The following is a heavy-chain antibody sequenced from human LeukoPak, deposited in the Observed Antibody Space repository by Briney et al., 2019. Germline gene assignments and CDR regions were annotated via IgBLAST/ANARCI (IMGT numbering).Heavy chain of an antibody. CDR2: ISSSGSTI. CDR3: ARDTPEGVWFGPYYYYGMDV. CDR1: GFTFSDYY. Sequence: GGSLRLSCAASGFTFSDYYMSWIRQAPGKGLEWVSYISSSGSTIYYADSVKGRFTISRDNAKNSLYLQMNSLRAEDTAVYYCARDTPEGVWFGPYYYYGMDVWGQGTTVTVSS. V-gene: IGHV3-11*01. D-gene: IGHD3-10*01. J-gene: IGHJ6*02.